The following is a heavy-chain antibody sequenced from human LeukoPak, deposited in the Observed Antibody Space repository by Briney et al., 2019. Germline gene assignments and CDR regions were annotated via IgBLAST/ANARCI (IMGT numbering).Heavy chain of an antibody. J-gene: IGHJ3*02. V-gene: IGHV3-23*01. CDR3: AKDQCSSTSCHDAFNI. CDR2: ISGSGGST. D-gene: IGHD2-2*01. CDR1: GFTFDDYA. Sequence: PGGSLRLSCAASGFTFDDYAMHWVRQAPGKGLEWVSAISGSGGSTYYADSVKGRFTISRDNSKNTLYLQMNSLRAEDTAVYYCAKDQCSSTSCHDAFNIWGQGTMVTVSS.